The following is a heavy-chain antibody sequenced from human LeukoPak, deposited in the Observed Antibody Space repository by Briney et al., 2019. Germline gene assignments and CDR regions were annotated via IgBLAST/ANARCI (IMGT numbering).Heavy chain of an antibody. CDR1: GFTFSTYW. CDR2: INQDGSKI. Sequence: GGSLRLSCAASGFTFSTYWMTWVRQAPGKGLEWVANINQDGSKINYVDSVKGRFTISRDNAKNSLYLQMNSLRAEDTAVYYCARESTPHQYCSGGSCYVGWFDPWGQGTLVTVSS. J-gene: IGHJ5*02. D-gene: IGHD2-15*01. V-gene: IGHV3-7*01. CDR3: ARESTPHQYCSGGSCYVGWFDP.